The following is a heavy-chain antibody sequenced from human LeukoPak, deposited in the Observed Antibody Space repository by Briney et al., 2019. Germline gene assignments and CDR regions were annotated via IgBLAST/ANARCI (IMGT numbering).Heavy chain of an antibody. Sequence: PSETLSLTCTVSGGSISGYFWSWIRQPPGKGLEWIGYIHYSGSTNYNPSLNSRVTISVDTSKNQFSLRLSSVTAADTAVDYCARXGIXIVRGGKYYFDSWGQGTLVTVSS. J-gene: IGHJ4*02. CDR3: ARXGIXIVRGGKYYFDS. CDR2: IHYSGST. CDR1: GGSISGYF. D-gene: IGHD3-10*01. V-gene: IGHV4-59*08.